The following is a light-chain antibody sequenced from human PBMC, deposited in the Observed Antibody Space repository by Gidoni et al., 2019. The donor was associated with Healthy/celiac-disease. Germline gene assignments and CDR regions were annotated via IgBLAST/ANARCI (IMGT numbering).Light chain of an antibody. V-gene: IGKV1-33*01. CDR2: DAS. CDR1: QDISNY. J-gene: IGKJ2*01. CDR3: QQYDNIPYT. Sequence: DLQMTPSPSSLSASVGDRVTITCQASQDISNYLNWYQQKPGKAPKLLIYDASNLETGVPSRFSGSGSGTDFTFTISSLQPEDIATYYCQQYDNIPYTFGQGTKLEIK.